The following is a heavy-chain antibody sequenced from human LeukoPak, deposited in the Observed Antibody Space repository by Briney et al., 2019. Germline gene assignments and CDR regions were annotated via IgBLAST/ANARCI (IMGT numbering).Heavy chain of an antibody. V-gene: IGHV1-2*02. D-gene: IGHD6-19*01. CDR1: GRTFTGYY. J-gene: IGHJ4*02. CDR3: ARDQSSGWYGY. CDR2: INANSGGT. Sequence: HRASVKVSCKASGRTFTGYYMHWVRQAPGQGLEWMGWINANSGGTNNAQKFQGRVTMTRDTSISTVYMELSRLRSDDTAVYYCARDQSSGWYGYWGQGTLVTVSS.